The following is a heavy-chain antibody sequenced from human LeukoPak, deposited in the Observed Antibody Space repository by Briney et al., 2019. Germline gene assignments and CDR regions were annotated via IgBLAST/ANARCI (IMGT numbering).Heavy chain of an antibody. CDR2: IYYSGST. CDR1: GGSISSGDYY. Sequence: ASETLSLTCTVSGGSISSGDYYWSWIRQPPGKGLEWIGYIYYSGSTYYNPSLKSRVTISVDTSKHQFSLKLSSVTAADTAVYYCARSYYYGSGSYHFDYWGQGTLVTVSS. D-gene: IGHD3-10*01. V-gene: IGHV4-30-4*01. J-gene: IGHJ4*02. CDR3: ARSYYYGSGSYHFDY.